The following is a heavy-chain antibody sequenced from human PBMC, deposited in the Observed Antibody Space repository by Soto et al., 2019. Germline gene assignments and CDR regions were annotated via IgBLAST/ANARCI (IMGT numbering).Heavy chain of an antibody. CDR1: GLTVSRHY. CDR2: IYSGGTR. CDR3: ATPYDYDRSGYWWDFDY. D-gene: IGHD3-22*01. J-gene: IGHJ4*02. Sequence: EVQLVESGGDLVQPGGSLRLSCAASGLTVSRHYMSWVRQAPGKGLEWVSVIYSGGTRYYAVSVKGRFTISRDNSKNTLYLPMNRLRAEDTAVYYCATPYDYDRSGYWWDFDYWGQGTLVTVSS. V-gene: IGHV3-66*04.